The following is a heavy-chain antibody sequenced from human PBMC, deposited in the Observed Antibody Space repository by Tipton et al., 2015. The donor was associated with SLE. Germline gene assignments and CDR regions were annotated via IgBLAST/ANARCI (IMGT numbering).Heavy chain of an antibody. V-gene: IGHV3-73*01. CDR2: IRSKANTYAT. CDR1: GFTFSASA. D-gene: IGHD3-22*01. J-gene: IGHJ4*02. CDR3: TTSYYYDSSGYPAFDY. Sequence: SLRLSCAASGFTFSASAMHWVRQASGKGLEWVGRIRSKANTYATAYAASVKGRFTISRDDSKNTAYLQMNSLKTEDTAVYYCTTSYYYDSSGYPAFDYWGQGTLVTVSS.